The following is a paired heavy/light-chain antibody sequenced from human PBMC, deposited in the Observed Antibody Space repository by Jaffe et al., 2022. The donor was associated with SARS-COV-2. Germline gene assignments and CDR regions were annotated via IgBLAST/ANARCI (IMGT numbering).Heavy chain of an antibody. CDR3: AREGRPGSFDS. V-gene: IGHV3-30*04. J-gene: IGHJ4*02. CDR1: GFTFTRHA. D-gene: IGHD1-26*01. Sequence: QVQLVESGGGVVQPGGSLRLSCAASGFTFTRHAMYWVRQAPGKGLEWLAVISSDGRQKYYADSVRGRFTVSRDNSNNTLSLQMNSLRSEDTAVFFCAREGRPGSFDSWGQGTLVTVSS. CDR2: ISSDGRQK.
Light chain of an antibody. CDR3: SSYAGNNNYV. Sequence: QSALTQPPSASGSPGQSVTMSCTGTSGDVGGNNYVSWYQQYPGKAPKLMIYEVNKRPSGVPDRFSGSKSGNTASLTVSGLQAEDEADYYCSSYAGNNNYVFGTGTKVTVL. CDR2: EVN. J-gene: IGLJ1*01. CDR1: SGDVGGNNY. V-gene: IGLV2-8*01.